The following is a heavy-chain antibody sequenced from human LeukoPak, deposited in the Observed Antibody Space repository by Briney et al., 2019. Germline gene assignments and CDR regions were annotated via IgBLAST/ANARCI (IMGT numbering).Heavy chain of an antibody. J-gene: IGHJ4*02. V-gene: IGHV3-33*01. CDR1: GFTFSSYG. CDR2: IWYDGSNK. D-gene: IGHD2-2*02. Sequence: KTGGSLRLSCAASGFTFSSYGMHWVRQAPGKGLEWVAVIWYDGSNKYYADSVKGRFTISRDNSKNTLYLQMNSLRAEDTAVYYCARERKNVVVPAAILGYWGQGTLVTVSS. CDR3: ARERKNVVVPAAILGY.